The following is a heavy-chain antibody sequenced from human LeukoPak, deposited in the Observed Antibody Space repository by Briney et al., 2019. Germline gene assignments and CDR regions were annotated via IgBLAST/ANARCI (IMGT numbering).Heavy chain of an antibody. D-gene: IGHD4-23*01. V-gene: IGHV4-38-2*02. J-gene: IGHJ4*02. Sequence: SETLSLTCTVSGYSINSGYYWGWIRQPPGKGLEWIAIIYHSGSTYYNPSLKSRVTISLDTSKNQFSLKLSSVTAADTAMYYCARVSRGNSVGGDYWGQGTLVTVSS. CDR3: ARVSRGNSVGGDY. CDR1: GYSINSGYY. CDR2: IYHSGST.